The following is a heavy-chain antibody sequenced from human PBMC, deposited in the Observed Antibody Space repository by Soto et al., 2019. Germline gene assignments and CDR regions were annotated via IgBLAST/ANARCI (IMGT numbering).Heavy chain of an antibody. CDR2: IYYSGST. D-gene: IGHD6-19*01. V-gene: IGHV4-61*01. CDR3: ARVSSGSWYFDY. CDR1: GGSVSSGTYY. Sequence: SETLSLTCTVSGGSVSSGTYYWSWIRQPPGKGLEWIGYIYYSGSTNYNPSLKSRVTISVNTSKNQFSLKLTSVTASDTAVYYCARVSSGSWYFDYWGQGTLVTVSS. J-gene: IGHJ4*02.